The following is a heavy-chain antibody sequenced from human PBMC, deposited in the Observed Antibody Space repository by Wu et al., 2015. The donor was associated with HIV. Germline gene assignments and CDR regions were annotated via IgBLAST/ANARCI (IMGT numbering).Heavy chain of an antibody. CDR1: GDGFTSYA. J-gene: IGHJ6*02. V-gene: IGHV1-69*11. CDR2: IVPMRGKP. Sequence: QAQLVQFGADMKKPGSSVKVTCKASGDGFTSYAVSWVRQAPGQGLEWMGRIVPMRGKPRYAQRFQDRVTIIADESTSTAYLEVNRLTSEDTAVYYCVRGTETDVVGDYYYTLDVWGHGTTVTVFS. D-gene: IGHD3-10*01. CDR3: VRGTETDVVGDYYYTLDV.